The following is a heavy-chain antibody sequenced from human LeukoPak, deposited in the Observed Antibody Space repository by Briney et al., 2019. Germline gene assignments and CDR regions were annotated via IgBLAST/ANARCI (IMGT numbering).Heavy chain of an antibody. CDR1: GYTFTSYG. D-gene: IGHD6-19*01. CDR3: ARPHRSGWSNALDY. Sequence: ASVKVSCKASGYTFTSYGISWVRQAPGQGLEWMGWISAYNGNTNYAQKLQGRVTMATDTSTSTAYMELRSLRSDDTAVYYCARPHRSGWSNALDYWGQGTLVTVSS. J-gene: IGHJ4*02. V-gene: IGHV1-18*01. CDR2: ISAYNGNT.